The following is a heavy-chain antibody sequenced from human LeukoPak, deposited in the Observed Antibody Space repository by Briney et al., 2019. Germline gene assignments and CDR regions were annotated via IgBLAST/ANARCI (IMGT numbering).Heavy chain of an antibody. D-gene: IGHD2-2*01. V-gene: IGHV1-8*01. CDR1: GYTFTSYD. J-gene: IGHJ5*02. CDR3: ARTLGDCSSTSCYWYNWFDP. Sequence: ASVKVSCKASGYTFTSYDINWVRQATGQGLEWMGWMNPSSGNTGYAQKFQGRVTMTRNTSISTAYMELSSLRSEDTAVYYCARTLGDCSSTSCYWYNWFDPWGQGTLVTVSS. CDR2: MNPSSGNT.